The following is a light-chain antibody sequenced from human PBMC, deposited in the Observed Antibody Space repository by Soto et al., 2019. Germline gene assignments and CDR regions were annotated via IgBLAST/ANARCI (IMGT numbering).Light chain of an antibody. CDR3: QQSNNWPPFT. V-gene: IGKV3-15*01. CDR1: QSISTN. Sequence: IILTQSPSTLSVSPGDRATLSCRASQSISTNLAWYQQRPGQSPRLLIYAASTRATGVPARFSGSGSGTDFTLRISGLQSEAFAVYYCQQSNNWPPFTFGPGTKVSIK. J-gene: IGKJ3*01. CDR2: AAS.